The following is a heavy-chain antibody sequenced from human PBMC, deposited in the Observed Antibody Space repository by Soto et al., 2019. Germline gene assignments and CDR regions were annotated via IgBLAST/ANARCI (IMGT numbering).Heavy chain of an antibody. V-gene: IGHV5-51*01. CDR1: GYSFTSYW. Sequence: GESLKISCKGSGYSFTSYWIGWVRQMPGKGLEWMGIIYPGDSDTRYSPSFQGQVTISADKSISTAYLQWSSLKASDTAMYYCARGSGAWFEESRGMDVWGQWTSVTISS. D-gene: IGHD3-10*01. J-gene: IGHJ6*02. CDR2: IYPGDSDT. CDR3: ARGSGAWFEESRGMDV.